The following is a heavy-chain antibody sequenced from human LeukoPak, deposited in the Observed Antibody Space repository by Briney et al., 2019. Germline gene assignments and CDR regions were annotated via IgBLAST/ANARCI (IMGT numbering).Heavy chain of an antibody. J-gene: IGHJ5*02. CDR1: GYTFTSYG. Sequence: ASVKVSCTASGYTFTSYGISWVRQAPGQGLEWMGWISAYNGNTNYAQKLQGRVTMTTDTSTSTAYMELRSLRSDDTAVYYCAREYPVFEQQLVHNWFDPWGQGTLVTVSS. V-gene: IGHV1-18*01. CDR3: AREYPVFEQQLVHNWFDP. D-gene: IGHD6-13*01. CDR2: ISAYNGNT.